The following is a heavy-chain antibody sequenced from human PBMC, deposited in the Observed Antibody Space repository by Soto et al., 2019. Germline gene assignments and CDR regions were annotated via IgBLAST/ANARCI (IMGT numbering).Heavy chain of an antibody. D-gene: IGHD3-10*01. V-gene: IGHV1-69*02. Sequence: QVQLVQSGAEVKKPGSSVKVSCKASGGTFSSYTISWVRQAPGQGLEWMGRIIPILGIANYAQKFQGRVTITADKSTSTAYMELSSLRSEDTAVYYGARCYYGSGSLDYWGQGTLVTVSS. CDR2: IIPILGIA. CDR1: GGTFSSYT. J-gene: IGHJ4*02. CDR3: ARCYYGSGSLDY.